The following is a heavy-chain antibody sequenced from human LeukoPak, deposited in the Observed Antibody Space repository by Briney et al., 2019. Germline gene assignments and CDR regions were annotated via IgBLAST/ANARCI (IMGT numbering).Heavy chain of an antibody. CDR3: ARAYSSSGGVNFQH. CDR2: IYYSGST. J-gene: IGHJ1*01. V-gene: IGHV4-39*07. Sequence: PSETLSLTCTVSGGSISSSSYYWGWIRQPPGKGLEWIGSIYYSGSTYYNPSLKSRVTISVDTSKNQFSLKLSSVTAADTAVYYCARAYSSSGGVNFQHWGQGTLVTVSS. D-gene: IGHD6-13*01. CDR1: GGSISSSSYY.